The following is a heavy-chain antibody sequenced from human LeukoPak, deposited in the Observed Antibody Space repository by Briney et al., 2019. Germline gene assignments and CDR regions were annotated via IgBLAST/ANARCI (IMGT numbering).Heavy chain of an antibody. D-gene: IGHD1-14*01. Sequence: SETLSLICTVSGGSISSYYWSWIRQPPGKGLEWIGYIYYSGSTNYNPSLKSRVTISVDTSKDQFSLKLSSVTAADTAVYYCAREGESNPGYFDYWGQGTLVTVSS. V-gene: IGHV4-59*01. CDR1: GGSISSYY. CDR2: IYYSGST. CDR3: AREGESNPGYFDY. J-gene: IGHJ4*02.